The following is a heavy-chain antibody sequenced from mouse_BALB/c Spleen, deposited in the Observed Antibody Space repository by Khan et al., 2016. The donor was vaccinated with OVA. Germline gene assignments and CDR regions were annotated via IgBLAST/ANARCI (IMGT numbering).Heavy chain of an antibody. D-gene: IGHD2-3*01. V-gene: IGHV3-2*02. J-gene: IGHJ4*01. CDR3: ARDGSRYNYAMDY. CDR2: ISHSGST. Sequence: EVQLVESGPGLVKPSQSLSLTCTVTGYSITSDYAWNLIRQFPGNTLEWMGYISHSGSTNYNPSLKSRISITRDTSKNQFILQLNSVTTEDTATYYCARDGSRYNYAMDYWGQGTSVTVSS. CDR1: GYSITSDYA.